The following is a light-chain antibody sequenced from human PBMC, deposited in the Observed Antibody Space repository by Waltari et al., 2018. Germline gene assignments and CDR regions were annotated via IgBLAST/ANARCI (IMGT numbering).Light chain of an antibody. J-gene: IGLJ6*01. CDR1: NIGSKS. CDR2: GDS. CDR3: QVWDNSRKFV. V-gene: IGLV3-21*02. Sequence: SYELTQSRSVSVSPGQTARITCGGDNIGSKSVQWYQQKPPQAPVLVIHGDSKRPSGIPERFSGSNAGNTATLTISGVEAGDEADYYCQVWDNSRKFVFGSGTKLSVL.